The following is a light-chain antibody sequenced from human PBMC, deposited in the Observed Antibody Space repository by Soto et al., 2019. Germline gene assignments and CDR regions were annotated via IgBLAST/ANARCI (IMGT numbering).Light chain of an antibody. CDR2: GAS. CDR3: QQYHNWWT. J-gene: IGKJ1*01. V-gene: IGKV3-15*01. Sequence: EIVLTQSPGTLSLSPGERATLSCRASQSVGSKLAWFQQKPGQAPKRLIYGASTRAIGTPIRFSGSGSGTEFTLTISSLQSEDFAIYYCQQYHNWWTFGQGTKVDIK. CDR1: QSVGSK.